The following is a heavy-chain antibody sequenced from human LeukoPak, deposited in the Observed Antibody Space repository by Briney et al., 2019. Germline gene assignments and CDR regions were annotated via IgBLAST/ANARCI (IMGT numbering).Heavy chain of an antibody. CDR1: GGTFSSYA. V-gene: IGHV1-69*04. J-gene: IGHJ4*02. CDR3: ARDDAAGQTEAIDY. Sequence: ASVKVSCKASGGTFSSYAIRWVRQAPGQGLEWMGRIIPILGIANYAQRFQGRVTITADKSTSTAYMELSSLRSEDTAVYYCARDDAAGQTEAIDYWGQGTLVTVSS. D-gene: IGHD6-13*01. CDR2: IIPILGIA.